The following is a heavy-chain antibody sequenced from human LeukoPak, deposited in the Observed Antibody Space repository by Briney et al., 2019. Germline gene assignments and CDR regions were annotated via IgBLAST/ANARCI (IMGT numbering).Heavy chain of an antibody. Sequence: GGSLRLSCAASGFTFSSYAMHWVRQAPGKGLEWVAVISYDGSNKYYADSVKGRFTISRDNSKNTLYLQMNSLRAEDTAVYYCARVSGSHWWGDFDYWGQGTLVTVSS. CDR3: ARVSGSHWWGDFDY. CDR1: GFTFSSYA. V-gene: IGHV3-30-3*01. D-gene: IGHD1-26*01. CDR2: ISYDGSNK. J-gene: IGHJ4*02.